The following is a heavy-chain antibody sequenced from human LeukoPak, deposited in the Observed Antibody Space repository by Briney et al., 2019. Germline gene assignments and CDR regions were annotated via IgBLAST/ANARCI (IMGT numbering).Heavy chain of an antibody. Sequence: ASVKVSCKASGGTFSSYAISWVRQAPGQGLEWMGGIIPIFGTANYAQKFQGRVTITADESTSTAYMELSSLRSEDTAVYYCARWDKGGLVVGAKNAFDIWGQGTMVTVSS. CDR3: ARWDKGGLVVGAKNAFDI. D-gene: IGHD1-26*01. J-gene: IGHJ3*02. CDR2: IIPIFGTA. V-gene: IGHV1-69*13. CDR1: GGTFSSYA.